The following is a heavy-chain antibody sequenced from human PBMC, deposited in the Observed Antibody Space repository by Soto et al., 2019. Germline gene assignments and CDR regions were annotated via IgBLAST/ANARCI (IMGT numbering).Heavy chain of an antibody. CDR1: GFIFTNYA. D-gene: IGHD5-12*01. CDR2: IGGRGNSA. CDR3: VREGRGSFDF. Sequence: PVGSLRLSCAASGFIFTNYAMNWVRQAPGKGLEWVSVIGGRGNSAYYADSVQGRFTISRDNSKNTLPLQMSSLTADDTAIYYCVREGRGSFDFWGRGTMVTVSS. J-gene: IGHJ3*01. V-gene: IGHV3-23*01.